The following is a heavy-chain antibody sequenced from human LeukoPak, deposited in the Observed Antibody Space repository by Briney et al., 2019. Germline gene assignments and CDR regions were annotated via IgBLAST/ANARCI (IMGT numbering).Heavy chain of an antibody. Sequence: SETLSLTCSVSGGSVGIGGYYWNWIRQPPGKGLEWIGYIYQSGITYYNPSLKSRVTISVDKSKRHFSLNLISVTAADTAFYYCARSPPGLTTVRTPDYWGQGTLVTVSS. J-gene: IGHJ4*02. V-gene: IGHV4-30-2*01. CDR3: ARSPPGLTTVRTPDY. CDR1: GGSVGIGGYY. CDR2: IYQSGIT. D-gene: IGHD3-10*01.